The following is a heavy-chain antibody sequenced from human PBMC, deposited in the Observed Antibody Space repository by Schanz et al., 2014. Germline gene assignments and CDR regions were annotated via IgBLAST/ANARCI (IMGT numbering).Heavy chain of an antibody. D-gene: IGHD2-21*01. Sequence: QVQLVESGGGLVKPGGSLRLSCTASGFTFRDYQMTWIRQAPGKGLEWVSYITSGSAKFYADSVKGRFTISRDSSKNTLFLQMNSLRADDTAIYFCARDEGRDGYNLAFDVWGQGTLVTVSS. J-gene: IGHJ3*01. V-gene: IGHV3-11*01. CDR2: ITSGSAK. CDR1: GFTFRDYQ. CDR3: ARDEGRDGYNLAFDV.